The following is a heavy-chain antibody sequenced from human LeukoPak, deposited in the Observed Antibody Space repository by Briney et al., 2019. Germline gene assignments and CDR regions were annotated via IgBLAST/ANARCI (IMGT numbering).Heavy chain of an antibody. CDR3: AKVSGYYY. CDR2: ISGSGGST. Sequence: PGGSLRLSCAASGFTFSSHDMNWVRQGPGKGLEWVSAISGSGGSTYYADSVKGRFTISRDNSKNTLYLQMNSLRAEDTAVYYCAKVSGYYYWGQGTLVTVSS. CDR1: GFTFSSHD. D-gene: IGHD3-22*01. J-gene: IGHJ4*02. V-gene: IGHV3-23*01.